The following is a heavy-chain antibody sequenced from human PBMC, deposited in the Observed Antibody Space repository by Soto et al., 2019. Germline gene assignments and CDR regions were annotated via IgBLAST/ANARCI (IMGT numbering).Heavy chain of an antibody. D-gene: IGHD6-13*01. V-gene: IGHV4-31*02. CDR1: GGSISSGGYY. CDR3: ARDRIAAADNWFDP. J-gene: IGHJ5*02. CDR2: IYYSGST. Sequence: SETLSLTCTVSGGSISSGGYYLSWIRQHPGKGLEWIGYIYYSGSTYYNPSLKSRVTISVDTSKNQFSLKLSSVTAADTAVYYCARDRIAAADNWFDPWGQGTLVTVSS.